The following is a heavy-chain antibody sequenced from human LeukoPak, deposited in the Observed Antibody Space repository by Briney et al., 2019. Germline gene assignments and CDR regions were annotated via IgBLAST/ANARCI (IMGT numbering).Heavy chain of an antibody. CDR1: GGSISSYY. CDR2: IYYSGST. D-gene: IGHD3-3*02. CDR3: ARQYWAFGESKFDP. V-gene: IGHV4-59*08. J-gene: IGHJ5*02. Sequence: SETLSLTCTVSGGSISSYYWSWIRQPPGKGLEWIGYIYYSGSTNYNPSLKSRVTISVDTSKNQFSLKLSSVTAADTAVYYCARQYWAFGESKFDPWGQGTLVTVSS.